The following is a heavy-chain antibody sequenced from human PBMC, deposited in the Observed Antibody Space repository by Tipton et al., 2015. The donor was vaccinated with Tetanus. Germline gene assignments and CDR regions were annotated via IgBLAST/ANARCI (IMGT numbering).Heavy chain of an antibody. CDR1: GGSISSGDYF. CDR2: IYYSGST. J-gene: IGHJ6*02. D-gene: IGHD6-19*01. Sequence: LRLSCSVSGGSISSGDYFWSWIRQHPGKGLEWVGYIYYSGSTYYNPSLKSRVTISVDTSKNQFSLKLSSVTAADTAVYYCARVVEVAVAGMGLYYYYGMDVWGQGTTVTVSS. CDR3: ARVVEVAVAGMGLYYYYGMDV. V-gene: IGHV4-31*03.